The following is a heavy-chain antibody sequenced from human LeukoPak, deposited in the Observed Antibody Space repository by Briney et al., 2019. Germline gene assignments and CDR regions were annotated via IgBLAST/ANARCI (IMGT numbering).Heavy chain of an antibody. Sequence: SETLSLTCTVSGDSMSNYYWSWIRKPPAKGLEWIGYIYYSGSTNYNPSLESRVTISVDTSKNQFSLNLRSVTAADTAMYYCARDYGAAAGYYYGLDVWGQGTTVTVSS. D-gene: IGHD6-25*01. CDR3: ARDYGAAAGYYYGLDV. CDR1: GDSMSNYY. J-gene: IGHJ6*02. CDR2: IYYSGST. V-gene: IGHV4-59*01.